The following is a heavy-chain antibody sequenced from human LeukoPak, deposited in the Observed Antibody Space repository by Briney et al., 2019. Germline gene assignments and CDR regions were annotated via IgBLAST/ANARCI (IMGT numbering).Heavy chain of an antibody. J-gene: IGHJ4*02. V-gene: IGHV1-46*01. Sequence: ASVKVSCKVSGYTLTELSMHWVRQAPGQGLEWMGIINPSGGSTSYAQKFQGRVTMTRDTSTSTVYMELSSLRSEDTAVYYCARDTGGNHFDYWGQGTLVTVSS. CDR1: GYTLTELS. CDR2: INPSGGST. D-gene: IGHD4-23*01. CDR3: ARDTGGNHFDY.